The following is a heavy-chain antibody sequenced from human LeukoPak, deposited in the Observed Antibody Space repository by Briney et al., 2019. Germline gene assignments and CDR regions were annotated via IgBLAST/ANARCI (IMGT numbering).Heavy chain of an antibody. Sequence: GESLKISCKGSGYSFTTYWIGWVRQMPGKGLEWMGIIYPADSDARYSPSFQGQVTISADMSISTAYLKWSSLKASDTAMYYCAKLGAYSSSGYGSFDYSVLGTLVTVSS. CDR2: IYPADSDA. CDR1: GYSFTTYW. D-gene: IGHD6-13*01. CDR3: AKLGAYSSSGYGSFDY. V-gene: IGHV5-51*01. J-gene: IGHJ4*02.